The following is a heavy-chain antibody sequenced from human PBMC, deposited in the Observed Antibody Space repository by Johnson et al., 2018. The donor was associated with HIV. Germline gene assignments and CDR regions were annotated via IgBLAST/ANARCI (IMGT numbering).Heavy chain of an antibody. J-gene: IGHJ3*01. CDR2: IGTAGDT. CDR3: ARMGGYHHSCGCIYDACGW. V-gene: IGHV3-13*01. Sequence: VQLVESGGGVVRPGGSLRLSCAASGFTFSDYYMYWVRQATGKGLEWVSGIGTAGDTYYADSLKGRFTISREDAKNSLYLQMNSLRPEDTALYYCARMGGYHHSCGCIYDACGWWGQGTRVTVSS. D-gene: IGHD3-16*02. CDR1: GFTFSDYY.